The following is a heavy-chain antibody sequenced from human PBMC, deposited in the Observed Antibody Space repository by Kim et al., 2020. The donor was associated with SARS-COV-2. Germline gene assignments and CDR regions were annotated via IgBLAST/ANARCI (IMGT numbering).Heavy chain of an antibody. CDR2: IIPIFGTA. V-gene: IGHV1-69*13. Sequence: SVKVSCKASGGTFSSYAISWVRQAPGQGLEWMGGIIPIFGTANYAQKFQGRVTITADESTSTAYMELSSLRSEDTAVYYCARDLPLGGPFDYWGQGTLVTVSS. D-gene: IGHD2-15*01. CDR3: ARDLPLGGPFDY. CDR1: GGTFSSYA. J-gene: IGHJ4*02.